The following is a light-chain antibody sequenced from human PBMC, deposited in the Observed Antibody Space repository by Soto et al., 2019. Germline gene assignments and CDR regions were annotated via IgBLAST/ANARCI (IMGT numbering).Light chain of an antibody. CDR3: QQGDNWPWT. CDR2: AVS. V-gene: IGKV3D-15*01. CDR1: QRVINN. J-gene: IGKJ1*01. Sequence: EIVMTQSPATLSVSPGERATLSCRASQRVINNLAWYQKKPGQAPRLLIYAVSTRATGIPARFSGSGSGTEFTLTISSLQSEDFAVYYCQQGDNWPWTFGQGTKVEIK.